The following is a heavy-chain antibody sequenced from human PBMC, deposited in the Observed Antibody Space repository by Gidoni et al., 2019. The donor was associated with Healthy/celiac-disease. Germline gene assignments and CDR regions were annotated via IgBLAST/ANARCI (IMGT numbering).Heavy chain of an antibody. CDR3: ARGPGITMVRGVRGYFDY. CDR1: GGSFSGYY. D-gene: IGHD3-10*01. Sequence: QVQLQQWGAGLLKPSETLSLTCAVYGGSFSGYYWSWIRQPPGKGLEWIGEINHSGSTNDNPSLKSRVTISVDTSKNQFSLKLSSVTAADTAVYYCARGPGITMVRGVRGYFDYWGQGTLVTVSS. CDR2: INHSGST. V-gene: IGHV4-34*01. J-gene: IGHJ4*02.